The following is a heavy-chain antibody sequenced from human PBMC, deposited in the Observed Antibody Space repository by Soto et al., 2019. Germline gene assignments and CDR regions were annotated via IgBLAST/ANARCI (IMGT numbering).Heavy chain of an antibody. CDR1: GFTFSSYA. Sequence: HPGGSLRRSCSASGFTFSSYAMHWVRQAPGKGLEYVSAISSNGGSTYYADSVKGRFTISRDNSKNTLYLQMSSLRAEDTAVYYCVRTEMATIDYFDYWGQGTLVTVSS. D-gene: IGHD5-12*01. CDR3: VRTEMATIDYFDY. CDR2: ISSNGGST. V-gene: IGHV3-64D*06. J-gene: IGHJ4*02.